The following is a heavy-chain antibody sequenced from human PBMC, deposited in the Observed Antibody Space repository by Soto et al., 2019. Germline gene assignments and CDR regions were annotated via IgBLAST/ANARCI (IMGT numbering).Heavy chain of an antibody. D-gene: IGHD3-22*01. CDR1: GFTFSSYA. J-gene: IGHJ4*02. CDR3: ARDPITHYYDSSGYLDY. V-gene: IGHV3-30-3*01. Sequence: QVQLVESGGGVVQPGRSLRLSCAASGFTFSSYAMHWVRQAPGKGLEWVAVISYDGSNKYYADSVKGRFTISRDNSKNTLYLQMNSLRAEDTAVYYCARDPITHYYDSSGYLDYWGQGTLVTVSS. CDR2: ISYDGSNK.